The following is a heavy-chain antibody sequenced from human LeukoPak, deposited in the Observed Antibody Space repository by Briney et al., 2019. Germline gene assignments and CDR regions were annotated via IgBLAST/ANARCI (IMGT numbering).Heavy chain of an antibody. D-gene: IGHD3-10*01. Sequence: SETLSLTCAVYGGSFSGYYWSWIRQPPGKGLEWIGEINHRGSTNYNPSLKSRVTISVDTSKNQFSLKLSSVTAADTAVCYCARGVTYYYGSGRPYYFDYWGQGTLVTVSS. V-gene: IGHV4-34*01. J-gene: IGHJ4*02. CDR2: INHRGST. CDR3: ARGVTYYYGSGRPYYFDY. CDR1: GGSFSGYY.